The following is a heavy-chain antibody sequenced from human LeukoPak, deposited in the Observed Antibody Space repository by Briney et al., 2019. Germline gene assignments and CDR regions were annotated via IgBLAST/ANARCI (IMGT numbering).Heavy chain of an antibody. CDR3: EGGSYYFFDY. J-gene: IGHJ4*02. D-gene: IGHD1-26*01. CDR2: IYYSGST. CDR1: GGSISSSSYY. Sequence: SETLSLTCTVSGGSISSSSYYWGWIRQPPGEGLEWIGSIYYSGSTYYNPSLKSRVTISVDTSKNQFSLKLSSVTAADTAVYYCEGGSYYFFDYWGQGTLVTVSS. V-gene: IGHV4-39*07.